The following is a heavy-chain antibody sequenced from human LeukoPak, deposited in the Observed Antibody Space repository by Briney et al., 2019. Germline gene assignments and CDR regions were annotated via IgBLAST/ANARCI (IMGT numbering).Heavy chain of an antibody. CDR1: GYSFTSYW. V-gene: IGHV5-51*01. CDR3: ARSMIVVVITDLDAFDI. Sequence: GESLKISCKGSGYSFTSYWIGWVRQMPGKGLEWMGIIYPGDSDTRYSPSFQGQVTISADKSISTAYLQWSSLKASDTATYYCARSMIVVVITDLDAFDIWGQGTMVTVSS. J-gene: IGHJ3*02. CDR2: IYPGDSDT. D-gene: IGHD3-22*01.